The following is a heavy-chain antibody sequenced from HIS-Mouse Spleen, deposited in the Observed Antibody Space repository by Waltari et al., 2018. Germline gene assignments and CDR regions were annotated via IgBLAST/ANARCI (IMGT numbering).Heavy chain of an antibody. D-gene: IGHD6-13*01. CDR2: IYYSGRT. V-gene: IGHV4-39*07. CDR1: GGSISSSSYY. J-gene: IGHJ2*01. CDR3: AREIPYSSSWYDWYFDL. Sequence: QLQLQESGPGLVKPSETLSLTCTVSGGSISSSSYYWGWIRQPPGKGLEWIGSIYYSGRTYDNPYVKSRVTISVDTSKNQFSLKLSSVTAADTAVYYCAREIPYSSSWYDWYFDLWGRGTLVTVSS.